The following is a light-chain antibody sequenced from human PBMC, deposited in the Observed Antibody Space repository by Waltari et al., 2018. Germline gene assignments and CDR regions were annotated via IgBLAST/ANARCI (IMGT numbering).Light chain of an antibody. CDR1: KLGKKY. CDR2: QAR. CDR3: QAWDSSVVI. V-gene: IGLV3-1*01. Sequence: SYELTQPPSVSVSPGQTASISCPGDKLGKKYVSWYKQKPGQSPGMVIFQARKRPSGIPERFSGSNSENTATLTISGTQAMDEADYYCQAWDSSVVIFGGGTKVTVL. J-gene: IGLJ2*01.